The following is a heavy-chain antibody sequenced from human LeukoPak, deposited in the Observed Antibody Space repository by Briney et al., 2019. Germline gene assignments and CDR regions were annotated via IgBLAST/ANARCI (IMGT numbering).Heavy chain of an antibody. J-gene: IGHJ5*02. V-gene: IGHV7-4-1*02. CDR2: INPNTGNP. Sequence: ASVKVSCKASGYTLTSYAMNWVRQAPGQGLEWMGWINPNTGNPTYAQGFTGRFVFSLDTSVSTAYLQISSLKAEDTAVYYCARAYQPLGGLSFPDQWGQGTLVTVSS. CDR3: ARAYQPLGGLSFPDQ. D-gene: IGHD3-16*02. CDR1: GYTLTSYA.